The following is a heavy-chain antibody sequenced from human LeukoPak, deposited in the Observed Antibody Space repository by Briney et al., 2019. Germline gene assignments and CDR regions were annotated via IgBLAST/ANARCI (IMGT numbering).Heavy chain of an antibody. D-gene: IGHD2-15*01. CDR3: AKAPTGYCSGGSCYHFDY. CDR1: GFTFNSHA. J-gene: IGHJ4*02. V-gene: IGHV3-23*01. Sequence: PGASLRLSCAASGFTFNSHAMSWVRQAPGKGLEWVSAISGSGGNTYYADSVKGRFTISRDNSKNTLYLQMNSLRAEDTAVYYCAKAPTGYCSGGSCYHFDYWGQGTQVTVSS. CDR2: ISGSGGNT.